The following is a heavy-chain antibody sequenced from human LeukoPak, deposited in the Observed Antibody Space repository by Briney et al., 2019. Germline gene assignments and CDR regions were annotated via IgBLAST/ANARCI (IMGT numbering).Heavy chain of an antibody. D-gene: IGHD2-15*01. Sequence: ASVKVSSKPSGGTFTSYAISWVPQAPGPRREWMGGIIAIFGTANYAQKFQGRVTITAEESTRPAYMELTSLRSEDTAVYYCARAGGLNRGYCSGGSCYDYFDYWGQGTLVTVSS. CDR1: GGTFTSYA. V-gene: IGHV1-69*13. CDR3: ARAGGLNRGYCSGGSCYDYFDY. J-gene: IGHJ4*02. CDR2: IIAIFGTA.